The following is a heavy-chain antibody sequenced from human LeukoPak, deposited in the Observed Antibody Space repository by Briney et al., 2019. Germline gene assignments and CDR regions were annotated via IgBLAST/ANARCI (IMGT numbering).Heavy chain of an antibody. CDR3: ARHRPVPAAGFDY. Sequence: SETLSLTCTVSGGSISSYYWSWIRQPPGKGLESIGSINYSGSTYYNPSLKSRVTVSVDTSKNQFSLKLSSVTAADTAVYYCARHRPVPAAGFDYWGQGTLVTVSS. CDR2: INYSGST. D-gene: IGHD2-2*01. CDR1: GGSISSYY. J-gene: IGHJ4*02. V-gene: IGHV4-59*05.